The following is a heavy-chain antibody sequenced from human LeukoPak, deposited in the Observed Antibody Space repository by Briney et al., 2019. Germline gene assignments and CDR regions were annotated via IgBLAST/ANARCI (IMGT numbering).Heavy chain of an antibody. CDR3: ARSLWFGGIDAFDI. V-gene: IGHV4-61*05. CDR2: TYYSGST. CDR1: GGSISSSSYY. D-gene: IGHD3-10*01. Sequence: SETLSLTCTVSGGSISSSSYYWGWIRQPPGKGLEWIGYTYYSGSTNYNPSLKSRVTISVDTSKNQFSLKLSSVTAADTAVYYCARSLWFGGIDAFDIWGQGTMVTVSS. J-gene: IGHJ3*02.